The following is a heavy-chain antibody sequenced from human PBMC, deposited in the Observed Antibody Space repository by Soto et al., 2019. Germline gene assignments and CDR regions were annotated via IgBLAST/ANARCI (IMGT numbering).Heavy chain of an antibody. V-gene: IGHV6-1*01. CDR1: GDNVSNNTAS. Sequence: SETLSLTCAISGDNVSNNTASWSWIRQSPSRGLEWLGRTFFRSKWSNDYAVSVKSRIIINADTSKNQFSLQLNSVTPEDTAVYYCAKGDNIGPYTVYAFDPWGQGTLVTVSS. D-gene: IGHD2-2*02. J-gene: IGHJ5*02. CDR2: TFFRSKWSN. CDR3: AKGDNIGPYTVYAFDP.